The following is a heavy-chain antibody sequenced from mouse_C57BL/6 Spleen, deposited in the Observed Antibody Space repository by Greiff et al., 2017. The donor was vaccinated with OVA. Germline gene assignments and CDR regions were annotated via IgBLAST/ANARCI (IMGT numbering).Heavy chain of an antibody. J-gene: IGHJ2*01. CDR1: GYTFTSYG. Sequence: QVQLKESGAELARPGASVKLSCKASGYTFTSYGISWVKQRTGQGLEWIGEIYPRSGNTYYNEKFKGKATLTADKSSSTAYMELRSLTSEDSAVYFCARSSNLYYFDYWGQGTTLTVSS. CDR3: ARSSNLYYFDY. V-gene: IGHV1-81*01. D-gene: IGHD2-5*01. CDR2: IYPRSGNT.